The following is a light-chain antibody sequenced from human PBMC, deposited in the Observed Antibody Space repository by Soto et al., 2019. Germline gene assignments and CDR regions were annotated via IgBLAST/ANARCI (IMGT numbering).Light chain of an antibody. Sequence: QSVLTQPGSVSGSPGQSITISCTGTSSDVGGYNYVSWYQQHPGKAPKLMIYEVSNRPSGVSNRFSGSKSGNTASLTISGLQAEDEADHYCSSYTSSSTLFVLGTRTKV. CDR1: SSDVGGYNY. V-gene: IGLV2-14*01. CDR2: EVS. J-gene: IGLJ1*01. CDR3: SSYTSSSTLFV.